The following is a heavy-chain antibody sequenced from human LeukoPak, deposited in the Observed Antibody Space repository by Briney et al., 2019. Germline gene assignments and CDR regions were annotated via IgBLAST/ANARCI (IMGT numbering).Heavy chain of an antibody. D-gene: IGHD6-6*01. J-gene: IGHJ6*03. CDR1: GGSISSYY. V-gene: IGHV4-59*08. CDR3: ARWSGSVTARNYYYYMDV. CDR2: IYYSGST. Sequence: SETLSLTCTISGGSISSYYWSWIRQPPGKGLEWIGYIYYSGSTNYNPSLRTRVTISVDASRNQFSLNLSSVTAADTAVYYCARWSGSVTARNYYYYMDVWGEGTTVTVSS.